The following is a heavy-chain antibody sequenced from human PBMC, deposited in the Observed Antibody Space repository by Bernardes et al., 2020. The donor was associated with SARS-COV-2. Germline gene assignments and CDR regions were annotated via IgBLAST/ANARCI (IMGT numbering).Heavy chain of an antibody. CDR1: GFTFSNYL. CDR3: ARDVGGTDWRFGFDV. J-gene: IGHJ3*01. D-gene: IGHD3-9*01. Sequence: GGHLRLYCAASGFTFSNYLVSWFRRAPGKGLEWISSISGGGMYIYYGDSVRGRFTTSRDNTRTSVFLQMETLRAEDTAVYYCARDVGGTDWRFGFDVWGPGTMVHVSS. CDR2: ISGGGMYI. V-gene: IGHV3-21*01.